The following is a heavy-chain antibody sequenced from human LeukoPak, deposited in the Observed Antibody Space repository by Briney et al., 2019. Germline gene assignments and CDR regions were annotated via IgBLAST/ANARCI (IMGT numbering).Heavy chain of an antibody. D-gene: IGHD2-21*02. CDR1: GGSISSYY. CDR3: ARLQAVVTAIQKLGGFRFFDL. J-gene: IGHJ2*01. Sequence: SETLSLTCTVSGGSISSYYWSWIRQPPGKGLEWIGYIYDSGSTNYNPSLKSRVTISVDTSKNQFSLKLSSVTAADTAVYYCARLQAVVTAIQKLGGFRFFDLWGRGILITVSS. CDR2: IYDSGST. V-gene: IGHV4-59*08.